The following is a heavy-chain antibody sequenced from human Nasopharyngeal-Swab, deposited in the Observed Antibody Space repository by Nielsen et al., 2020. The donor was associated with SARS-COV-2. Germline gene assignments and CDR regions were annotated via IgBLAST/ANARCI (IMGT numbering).Heavy chain of an antibody. J-gene: IGHJ6*02. D-gene: IGHD6-13*01. CDR1: GFTFSSYA. CDR2: ISYDGSNK. CDR3: ARESGSSFVFWGYGMDV. Sequence: GSLRLSCAASGFTFSSYAMHWVRQAPGKGLEWVAVISYDGSNKYYADSVKGRFTISRDNSKSTLYLQMNSLRAEDTAVYYCARESGSSFVFWGYGMDVWGQGTTVTVSS. V-gene: IGHV3-30-3*01.